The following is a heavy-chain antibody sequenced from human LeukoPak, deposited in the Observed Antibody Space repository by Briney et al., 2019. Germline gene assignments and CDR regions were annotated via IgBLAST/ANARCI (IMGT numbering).Heavy chain of an antibody. V-gene: IGHV1-8*03. D-gene: IGHD3-22*01. CDR2: MNPNSGIT. CDR3: AREDFYDSASNDY. CDR1: GYSFTNYD. J-gene: IGHJ4*02. Sequence: ASVKVSCKASGYSFTNYDINWVRQATGQGLEWMGWMNPNSGITAYAQKFQGRVTITRNTSISTAYMELSSLRSEDTAVYYCAREDFYDSASNDYWGQGTLVTVSS.